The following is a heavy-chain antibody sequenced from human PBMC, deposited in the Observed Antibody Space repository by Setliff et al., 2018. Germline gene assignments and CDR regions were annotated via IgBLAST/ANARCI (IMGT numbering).Heavy chain of an antibody. D-gene: IGHD3-9*01. CDR2: ITGSGGGT. V-gene: IGHV3-23*01. CDR3: AKELSLAYGND. CDR1: RFTFSVYV. Sequence: PGGSLRLSCTASRFTFSVYVMAWVRQAPGKGLEWVSSITGSGGGTYYADSVKGRFIVSRDNSKNTLYLQMNSLRVDDTAIYYCAKELSLAYGNDWGLGTQVTVSS. J-gene: IGHJ4*02.